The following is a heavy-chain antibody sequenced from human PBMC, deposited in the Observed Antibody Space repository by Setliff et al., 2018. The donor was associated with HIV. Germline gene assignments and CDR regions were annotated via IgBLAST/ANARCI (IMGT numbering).Heavy chain of an antibody. CDR1: GDSITTYY. CDR3: ARRRGPEVATILFAFDL. D-gene: IGHD5-12*01. J-gene: IGHJ3*01. CDR2: IYGTGST. Sequence: PSETLSLTCTVSGDSITTYYWSWIRQPAGKGLEWIGRIYGTGSTTYNPSLESRVTMSVDRSNNQFSLELTSVTAADTAVYYCARRRGPEVATILFAFDLWGHGTMVTVSS. V-gene: IGHV4-4*07.